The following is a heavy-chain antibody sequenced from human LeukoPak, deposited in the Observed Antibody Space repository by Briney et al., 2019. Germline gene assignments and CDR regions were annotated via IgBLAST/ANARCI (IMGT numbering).Heavy chain of an antibody. Sequence: ASVKVSCKASGYTFTSYYMHWVRQAPGQGLEWMGIINPSGGSTSYAQKFQGRVTMTRDTSTSTAYMELSSLRSEDTAVYYCARGLEYYGSGSYQFDYWGQGTLVTVSS. CDR3: ARGLEYYGSGSYQFDY. CDR1: GYTFTSYY. D-gene: IGHD3-10*01. V-gene: IGHV1-46*01. J-gene: IGHJ4*02. CDR2: INPSGGST.